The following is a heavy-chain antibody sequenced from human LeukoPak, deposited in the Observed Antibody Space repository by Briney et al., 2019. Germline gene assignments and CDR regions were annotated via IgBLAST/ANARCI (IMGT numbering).Heavy chain of an antibody. Sequence: GGSLRLSCAASGFTFINAWMSWVRQAPGRGLEWVGRIKSNTDGGTADHGTPVKGRFIISRDDSKNTLYLQMNSLKTEDTAVYFCSTVGPPGSHYPLDSWGQGTLVTVSS. CDR1: GFTFINAW. D-gene: IGHD3-10*01. CDR3: STVGPPGSHYPLDS. J-gene: IGHJ4*02. CDR2: IKSNTDGGTA. V-gene: IGHV3-15*01.